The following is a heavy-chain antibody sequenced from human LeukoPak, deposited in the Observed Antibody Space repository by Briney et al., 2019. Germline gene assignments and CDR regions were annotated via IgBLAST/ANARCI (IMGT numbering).Heavy chain of an antibody. V-gene: IGHV4-34*01. Sequence: SETLSLTCAVYGGSFSGYYWSWIRQPPGKGLEWIGEINHSGSTNYNPSLKSRVTISVDTSKNQFSLKLSSVTATDTAVYYCARGSGSSNSLYYYYYMDVWGKGTTVTVSS. CDR2: INHSGST. CDR3: ARGSGSSNSLYYYYYMDV. D-gene: IGHD4-23*01. CDR1: GGSFSGYY. J-gene: IGHJ6*03.